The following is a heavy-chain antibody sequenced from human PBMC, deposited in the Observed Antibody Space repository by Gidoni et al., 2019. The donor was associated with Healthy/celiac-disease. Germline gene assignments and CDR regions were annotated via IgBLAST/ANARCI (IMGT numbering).Heavy chain of an antibody. J-gene: IGHJ4*02. CDR2: ISSSSSYI. Sequence: EVQLVESGGGLVKHGGSLRLSCAASGFTFSSYSMNWVRQAPGKGLEWVSSISSSSSYIYYADSVKGRFTISRDNAKNSLYLQMNSLRAEDTAVYYCARDSAAAAHWGQGTLVTVSS. CDR1: GFTFSSYS. V-gene: IGHV3-21*01. CDR3: ARDSAAAAH. D-gene: IGHD6-13*01.